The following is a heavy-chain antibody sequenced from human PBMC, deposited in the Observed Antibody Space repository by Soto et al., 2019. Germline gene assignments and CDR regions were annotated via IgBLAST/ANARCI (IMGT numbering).Heavy chain of an antibody. CDR3: ARDRDNSNWPNFDS. Sequence: QVQLVQSGSEVKKPGSSVRVSCKTSGDTFSIYTISWVRQAPGQGLEWMGRVLPFLDITSYSERFQGRGTLXAXRXXNTAYMALTSLRSEDTAVYYCARDRDNSNWPNFDSWGQGTRVTVSS. CDR2: VLPFLDIT. V-gene: IGHV1-69*02. D-gene: IGHD6-13*01. CDR1: GDTFSIYT. J-gene: IGHJ4*02.